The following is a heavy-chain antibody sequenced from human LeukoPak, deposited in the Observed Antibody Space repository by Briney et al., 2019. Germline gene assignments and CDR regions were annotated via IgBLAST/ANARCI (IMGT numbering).Heavy chain of an antibody. V-gene: IGHV4-59*12. CDR3: ARVRIYSSSWYAYYYGMDV. Sequence: SETLSLTCTVSGGSISSYYWSWIRQPPGKGLEWIGEIYHSGSTNYNPSLKSRVTISVDKSKNQFSLKLSSVTAADTAVYYCARVRIYSSSWYAYYYGMDVWGQGTTVTVSS. D-gene: IGHD6-13*01. J-gene: IGHJ6*02. CDR1: GGSISSYY. CDR2: IYHSGST.